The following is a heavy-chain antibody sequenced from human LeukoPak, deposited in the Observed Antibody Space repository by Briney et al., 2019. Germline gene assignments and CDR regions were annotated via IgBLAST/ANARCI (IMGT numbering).Heavy chain of an antibody. CDR3: ARTGSYPNTYDY. D-gene: IGHD1-26*01. J-gene: IGHJ4*02. CDR1: GFTFSSYS. Sequence: GGSLRLSCAASGFTFSSYSMNWVRQAPGKGLEGVASISSSSSYIYYADSVKGRFTISRDNAKNSLYLQMNSLRAEDTAVYYCARTGSYPNTYDYWGQGTLVTVSS. CDR2: ISSSSSYI. V-gene: IGHV3-21*01.